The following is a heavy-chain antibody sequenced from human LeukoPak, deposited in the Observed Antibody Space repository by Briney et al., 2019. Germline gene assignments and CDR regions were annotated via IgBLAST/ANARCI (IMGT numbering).Heavy chain of an antibody. CDR3: ARGDFYSYPY. Sequence: SETLSLTCAVSGGSISSGGYSWSWIRQPPGKGLEWIGYIYQSGSTYYNPSLKSRVTISVDRSKNQFSLKLSSVTAADTAVYYCARGDFYSYPYWGQGTLVTVSS. CDR2: IYQSGST. D-gene: IGHD5-18*01. V-gene: IGHV4-30-2*01. J-gene: IGHJ4*02. CDR1: GGSISSGGYS.